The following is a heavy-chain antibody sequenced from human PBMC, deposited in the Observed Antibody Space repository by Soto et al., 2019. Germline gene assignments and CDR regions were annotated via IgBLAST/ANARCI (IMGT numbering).Heavy chain of an antibody. CDR3: ARGGEPIDY. Sequence: QVQLVQSGAEEKKPGASVKGSCKASGYTFTSYAMHWVRQAPGQRLEWMGWINAGNSNTKYSQKFQGRVTITRDTSASTAYMELSSLRSEDAAVYYCARGGEPIDYWGQGTLVTVSS. D-gene: IGHD2-21*01. J-gene: IGHJ4*02. CDR1: GYTFTSYA. V-gene: IGHV1-3*05. CDR2: INAGNSNT.